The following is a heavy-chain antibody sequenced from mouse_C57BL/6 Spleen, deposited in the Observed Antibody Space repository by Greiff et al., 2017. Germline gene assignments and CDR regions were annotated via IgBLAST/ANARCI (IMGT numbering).Heavy chain of an antibody. V-gene: IGHV5-16*01. J-gene: IGHJ2*01. D-gene: IGHD2-4*01. CDR3: ARESKESDYDVLDY. CDR2: INYDGSST. CDR1: GFTFSDYY. Sequence: ESEGGLVQPGSSMKLSCTASGFTFSDYYMAWVRQVPEKGLEWVANINYDGSSTYYLDSLKSRFIISRDNAKNILYLQMSSLKSEDTATYYCARESKESDYDVLDYWGQGTTLTVSS.